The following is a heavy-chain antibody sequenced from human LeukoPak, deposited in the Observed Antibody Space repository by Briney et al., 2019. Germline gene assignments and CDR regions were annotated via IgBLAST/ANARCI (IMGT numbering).Heavy chain of an antibody. J-gene: IGHJ4*02. CDR3: ARGGPNYFDY. Sequence: GGPLKTSWKGSGYSFTSYRSAWVPQIPGKGLGGLGIIFPGDSDTRYRPSFRGAVTIPAEKSITNSYLKWSTLKATDTAMYYCARGGPNYFDYWGQGTLVTVSS. D-gene: IGHD3-16*01. CDR2: IFPGDSDT. V-gene: IGHV5-51*01. CDR1: GYSFTSYR.